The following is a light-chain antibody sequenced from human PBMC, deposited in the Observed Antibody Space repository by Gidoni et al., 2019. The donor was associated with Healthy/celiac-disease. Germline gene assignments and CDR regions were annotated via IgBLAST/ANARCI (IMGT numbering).Light chain of an antibody. V-gene: IGKV3-15*01. CDR2: GAS. CDR1: QSVRSN. J-gene: IGKJ1*01. Sequence: EIVMTQSPATLSVSPGERATLSCRASQSVRSNLACYQQKPGQAPRLLIYGASTRATGIPARFSGSGSGTEFTLTISSLQSEDFAVYYCQQYNNWPWTFGQGTKVEIK. CDR3: QQYNNWPWT.